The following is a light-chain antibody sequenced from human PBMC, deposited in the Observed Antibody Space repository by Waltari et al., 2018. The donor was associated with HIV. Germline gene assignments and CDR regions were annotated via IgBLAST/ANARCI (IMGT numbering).Light chain of an antibody. CDR1: SSNTGSNY. J-gene: IGLJ3*02. CDR2: KND. V-gene: IGLV1-47*01. CDR3: ASWDDSLGGPV. Sequence: QSVLAQPPSTSGTPGQRDTISCSGSSSNTGSNYVYWYQQLPGTAPKLLLYKNDQRPSGVPDRYSGSKSGTSASLAISGLRSEDEADYYCASWDDSLGGPVFGGGTKLTVL.